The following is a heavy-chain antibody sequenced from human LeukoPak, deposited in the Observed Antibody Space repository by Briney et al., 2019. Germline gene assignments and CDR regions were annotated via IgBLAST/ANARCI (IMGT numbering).Heavy chain of an antibody. J-gene: IGHJ3*02. CDR3: ARGSGITMIVVVIGDAFDI. CDR2: IYYSGST. V-gene: IGHV4-39*07. Sequence: PSETLSLTCTVSGGSISSSSYYWGWIRQPPGKGLEWIGSIYYSGSTYYNPSLKSRVTISVDTSKNQFSLKLSSVTAADTAVYYCARGSGITMIVVVIGDAFDIWGQGTVVTVSS. D-gene: IGHD3-22*01. CDR1: GGSISSSSYY.